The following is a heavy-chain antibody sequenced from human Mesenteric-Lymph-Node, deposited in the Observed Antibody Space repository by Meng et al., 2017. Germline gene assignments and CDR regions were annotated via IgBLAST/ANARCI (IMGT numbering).Heavy chain of an antibody. J-gene: IGHJ4*02. CDR3: AKDGEN. CDR2: ISYNGCNK. V-gene: IGHV3-30*01. CDR1: GFTFRNYD. Sequence: QGQLVDSGGCVVEPWRSLGLYCSASGFTFRNYDLHWVLQAPGKGIVWVAVISYNGCNKYFADSVKGRFTISRDNSKNTLYLQMNSLRAEDTAVYYCAKDGENWGQGTLVTVSS.